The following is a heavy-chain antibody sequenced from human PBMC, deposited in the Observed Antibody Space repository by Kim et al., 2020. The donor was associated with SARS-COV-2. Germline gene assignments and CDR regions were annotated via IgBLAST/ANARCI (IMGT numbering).Heavy chain of an antibody. J-gene: IGHJ5*02. CDR2: IYHSGDT. V-gene: IGHV4-59*08. CDR3: ARGSGWFDP. CDR1: GGSISSYF. Sequence: SETLSLTCTVSGGSISSYFWSWIRQPPGKGLEWIGYIYHSGDTRYNPSLRSRVILSADTSKNQFFLKMTSVTATDTAVYFCARGSGWFDPWAQGTLVTVSS. D-gene: IGHD3-10*01.